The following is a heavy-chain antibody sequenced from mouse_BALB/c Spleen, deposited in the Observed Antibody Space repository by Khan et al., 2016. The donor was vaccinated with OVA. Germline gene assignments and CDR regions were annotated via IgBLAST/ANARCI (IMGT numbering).Heavy chain of an antibody. J-gene: IGHJ2*01. Sequence: VQLQQSGAELVKPGASVKLSCTASGFNIKDTHMHWVKQRPEQGLEWIGRIDPANDNSKYDPRFQGKATITADTSSNTAYLHLSSLTSEDTAVYNCAPDGTGDYLDYWGQGTTLTVSS. D-gene: IGHD4-1*01. CDR2: IDPANDNS. CDR3: APDGTGDYLDY. V-gene: IGHV14-3*02. CDR1: GFNIKDTH.